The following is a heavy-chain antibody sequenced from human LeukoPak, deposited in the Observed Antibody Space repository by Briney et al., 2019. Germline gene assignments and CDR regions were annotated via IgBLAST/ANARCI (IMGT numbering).Heavy chain of an antibody. J-gene: IGHJ5*02. CDR2: ISAYNGNT. CDR3: ARHIVVVVAATSGDWFDP. Sequence: GASVKVSCKASGYTFTSYGISWVRQAPGQGLEWMGWISAYNGNTNYAQKLQGRVTMTTDTSTSTAYMELRSLRSDVTAVYYCARHIVVVVAATSGDWFDPWGQGTLVTVSS. V-gene: IGHV1-18*01. D-gene: IGHD2-15*01. CDR1: GYTFTSYG.